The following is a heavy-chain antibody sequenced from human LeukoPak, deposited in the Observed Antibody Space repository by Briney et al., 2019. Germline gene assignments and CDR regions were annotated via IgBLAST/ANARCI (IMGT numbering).Heavy chain of an antibody. CDR3: ASSQQLVRPQRYYYYYYYMDV. CDR1: GGTFSSYA. CDR2: IIPIFGTA. Sequence: ASVKVSCKASGGTFSSYAISWVRQAPGQGLEWMGGIIPIFGTANYAQKFQGRVTITTDESTSTAYMELSSLRSEDTAVYYCASSQQLVRPQRYYYYYYYMDVWGKGTTVTVSS. D-gene: IGHD6-13*01. V-gene: IGHV1-69*05. J-gene: IGHJ6*03.